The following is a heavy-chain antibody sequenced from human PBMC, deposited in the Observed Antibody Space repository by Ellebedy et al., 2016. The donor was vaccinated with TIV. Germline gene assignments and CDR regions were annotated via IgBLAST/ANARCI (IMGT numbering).Heavy chain of an antibody. J-gene: IGHJ4*02. Sequence: GGSLRLXXAASGFTFSDYYMSWIRQAPGKGLEWVSYISSSGSTIYYADSVKGRFTISRDNAKNSLYLQMNSLRAEDTAVYYCARDPSTYYYDSSGYLYFDYWGQGTLVTVSS. V-gene: IGHV3-11*04. CDR3: ARDPSTYYYDSSGYLYFDY. CDR1: GFTFSDYY. CDR2: ISSSGSTI. D-gene: IGHD3-22*01.